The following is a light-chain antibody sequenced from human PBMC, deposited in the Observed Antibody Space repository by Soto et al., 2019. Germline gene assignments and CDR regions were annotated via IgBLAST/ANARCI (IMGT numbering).Light chain of an antibody. V-gene: IGKV3-11*01. CDR1: QSVRSY. CDR2: DAS. Sequence: EIVLTQSPATLSLSPGERATLSCRASQSVRSYLAWYQRKPGQAPRLLIYDASNRATGIPARFSGSGSGTDFTLTINSLQPDDFATYYCQQYKSLPHTFGQGTRLEI. CDR3: QQYKSLPHT. J-gene: IGKJ5*01.